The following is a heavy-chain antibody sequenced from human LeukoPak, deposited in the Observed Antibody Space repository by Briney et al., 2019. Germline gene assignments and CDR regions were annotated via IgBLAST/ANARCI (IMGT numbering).Heavy chain of an antibody. Sequence: GGSLRLSCAASGFTFSSYSMHWVRQAPGKGLEWVVVISDDGSTKYYADSVKGRFTISRDNSKNTLYLQMNSLRAEDTAVYYCARVDYGSGSYYFDYWGQGTLVTVSS. CDR3: ARVDYGSGSYYFDY. V-gene: IGHV3-30*03. CDR2: ISDDGSTK. D-gene: IGHD3-10*01. CDR1: GFTFSSYS. J-gene: IGHJ4*02.